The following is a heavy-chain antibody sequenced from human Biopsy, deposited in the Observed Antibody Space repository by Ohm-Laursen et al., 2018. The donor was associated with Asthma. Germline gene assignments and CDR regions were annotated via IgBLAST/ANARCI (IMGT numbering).Heavy chain of an antibody. CDR2: INAGNGNT. J-gene: IGHJ4*02. Sequence: GASVKVSCNASGYTFISYAIHWVRQAPGQRLEWMGWINAGNGNTKYSQKFQGRVTITRDTSASTAYMELRSLRSDDTAVYYCARDGPVGAPSDYWGQGTLVTVSS. V-gene: IGHV1-3*01. CDR3: ARDGPVGAPSDY. D-gene: IGHD1-26*01. CDR1: GYTFISYA.